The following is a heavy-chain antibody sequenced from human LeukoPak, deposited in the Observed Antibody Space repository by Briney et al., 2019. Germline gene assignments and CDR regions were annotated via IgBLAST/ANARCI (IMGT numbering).Heavy chain of an antibody. V-gene: IGHV4-38-2*01. Sequence: SETLSLTCSVSDYSIRDGYYWGWVRQSPGKGLEWIGSIFHSGRTSYNPSLKSRVTMSVDTSKNQFSLKLSSVTAADTAVYYCARMSTQTADDYWGQGTLVTVSS. CDR2: IFHSGRT. D-gene: IGHD2-2*01. CDR1: DYSIRDGYY. J-gene: IGHJ4*02. CDR3: ARMSTQTADDY.